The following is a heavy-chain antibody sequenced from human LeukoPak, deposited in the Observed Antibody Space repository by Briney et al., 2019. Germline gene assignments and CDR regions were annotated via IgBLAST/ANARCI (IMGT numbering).Heavy chain of an antibody. Sequence: GGSLRLSCAASGFPFSSYGMHWVRQAPGKGLEWVAFIRYDGSNKYYADSVKGRFTISRDNSKNTLYLQMNSLRAEDTAVYYCARLAAAGFPQLDYWGQGTLVSVSS. CDR1: GFPFSSYG. CDR2: IRYDGSNK. D-gene: IGHD6-13*01. V-gene: IGHV3-30*02. CDR3: ARLAAAGFPQLDY. J-gene: IGHJ4*02.